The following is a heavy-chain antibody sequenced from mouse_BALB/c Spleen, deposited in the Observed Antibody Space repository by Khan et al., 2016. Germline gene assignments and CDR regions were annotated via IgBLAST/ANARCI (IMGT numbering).Heavy chain of an antibody. Sequence: EVPLQASGPGLVKPSQSLSLTCTVTGYSITSDYAWNWIRQFPGNKLEWMGYISYSGSTSYNPSLKSRISITRDTSKNQFFLQLNSVTTEDTATYYCARRDWDGYAMDYWGQGTSVTVSS. D-gene: IGHD4-1*01. J-gene: IGHJ4*01. CDR1: GYSITSDYA. V-gene: IGHV3-2*02. CDR3: ARRDWDGYAMDY. CDR2: ISYSGST.